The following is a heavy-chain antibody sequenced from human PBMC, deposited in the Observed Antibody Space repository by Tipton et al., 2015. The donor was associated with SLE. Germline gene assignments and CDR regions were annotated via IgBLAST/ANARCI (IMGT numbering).Heavy chain of an antibody. V-gene: IGHV4-59*12. J-gene: IGHJ2*01. CDR1: GGSISSYY. CDR2: IYYSGST. Sequence: TLSLTCTVSGGSISSYYWSWIRQPPGKGLEWIGYIYYSGSTYYNPSLKSRVTISVDTSKNQFSLKLSSVTAADTAVYYCAREYRGSSWRGNWYFDLWGRGTLVTVSS. CDR3: AREYRGSSWRGNWYFDL. D-gene: IGHD6-13*01.